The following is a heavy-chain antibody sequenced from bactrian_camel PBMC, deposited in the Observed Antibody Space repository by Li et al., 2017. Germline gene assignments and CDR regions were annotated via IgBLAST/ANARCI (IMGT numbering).Heavy chain of an antibody. Sequence: HVQLVESGGGLVQPGGSLRLSCAAAGFTFSDFGMAWVRQATGKGLEWVASTNPDGTWQSYADSVKGRFTISQNSAKTTVYLQMNDLKPDDTAVYFCTYDGWVERDGRCDSGDEGTQVTVS. D-gene: IGHD3*01. CDR2: TNPDGTWQ. J-gene: IGHJ4*01. V-gene: IGHV3S6*01. CDR1: GFTFSDFG. CDR3: TYDGWVERDGRCDS.